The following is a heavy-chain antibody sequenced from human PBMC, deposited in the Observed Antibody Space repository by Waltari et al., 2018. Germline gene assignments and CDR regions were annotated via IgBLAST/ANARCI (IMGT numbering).Heavy chain of an antibody. V-gene: IGHV3-7*01. CDR1: GFPFSRYW. D-gene: IGHD3-3*01. Sequence: EVQLVESGGGLVQPRGSLRISCAASGFPFSRYWLPWVRQGPGKGREWVANRKEDGSEGYYVDSVKGRFTISRDNTKNALFLQMNSLRAEDTAAYYCATVEWYRMDYWGQGTLVTVSS. J-gene: IGHJ4*02. CDR2: RKEDGSEG. CDR3: ATVEWYRMDY.